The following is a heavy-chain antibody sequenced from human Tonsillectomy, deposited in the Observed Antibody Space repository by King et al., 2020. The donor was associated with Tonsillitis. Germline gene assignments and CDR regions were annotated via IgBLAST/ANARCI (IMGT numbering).Heavy chain of an antibody. J-gene: IGHJ3*02. CDR3: ARNPSRFLAFDI. Sequence: VQLVESGGGVVQPGRSLRLSCAASGFTFSTYAIHWVRQAPGKGLEWVAIISYDGSNKYYADSVKDRFTISRDNSKNTVYVQMNRLRAVDTAVYYCARNPSRFLAFDIWGQGTMVTVSS. V-gene: IGHV3-30-3*01. CDR1: GFTFSTYA. CDR2: ISYDGSNK. D-gene: IGHD3-10*01.